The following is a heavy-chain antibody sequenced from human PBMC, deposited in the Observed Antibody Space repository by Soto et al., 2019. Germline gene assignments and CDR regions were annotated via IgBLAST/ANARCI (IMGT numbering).Heavy chain of an antibody. CDR1: GGSISSYY. J-gene: IGHJ6*02. D-gene: IGHD1-26*01. V-gene: IGHV4-4*07. CDR2: IDTSGTT. CDR3: ARGPRGYVYYRGMDV. Sequence: TLSLTCTVSGGSISSYYVSWIRQSAGKGLEWIGRIDTSGTTNYNPSLKSRVTMSVDASKSQFSLNLSSVTAADTAVYYCARGPRGYVYYRGMDVWGQGTTVTVSS.